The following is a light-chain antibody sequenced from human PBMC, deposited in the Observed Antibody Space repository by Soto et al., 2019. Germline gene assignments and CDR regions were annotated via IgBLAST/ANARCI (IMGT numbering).Light chain of an antibody. CDR1: QSIRNY. J-gene: IGKJ3*01. V-gene: IGKV3-11*01. CDR2: DAS. Sequence: EVVLTQSPATLSLSPGERATLSCRASQSIRNYLAWYQQKPGQAPRLLIYDASNRATGIPARFSGSGSGTDFTLTISSLEPEDFAVYSCQQRSNWLSTFGPGTKVDIK. CDR3: QQRSNWLST.